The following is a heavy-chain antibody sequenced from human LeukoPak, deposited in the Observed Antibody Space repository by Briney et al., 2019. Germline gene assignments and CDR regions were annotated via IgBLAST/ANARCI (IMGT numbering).Heavy chain of an antibody. CDR2: IKQDGSEK. D-gene: IGHD3-22*01. CDR3: ARDDNYYDSSGYYYGVDY. V-gene: IGHV3-7*01. Sequence: PGGSLRLSCAASGFTFSSYWMSWVRQAPGKGLEWVANIKQDGSEKYYVDSVKGRFTISRDNAKNSLYLQMNSLRAEDTAVYYCARDDNYYDSSGYYYGVDYWGQGTLVTVSS. J-gene: IGHJ4*02. CDR1: GFTFSSYW.